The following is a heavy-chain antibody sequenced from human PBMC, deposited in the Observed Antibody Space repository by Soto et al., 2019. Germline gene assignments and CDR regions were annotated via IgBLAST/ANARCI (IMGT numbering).Heavy chain of an antibody. CDR1: GFTFSSYW. J-gene: IGHJ4*02. V-gene: IGHV3-74*01. CDR3: ARENTWGSWPNFDY. CDR2: IYSDGTST. D-gene: IGHD6-13*01. Sequence: EVQLVESGGGLVQPGGSLRLSCAASGFTFSSYWMHWVRQAPGKGLVWVSRIYSDGTSTSYADSVKGRFTISRDNAKSTLYLQMNSLRAEDTAVYYCARENTWGSWPNFDYWGQGTLGTVSS.